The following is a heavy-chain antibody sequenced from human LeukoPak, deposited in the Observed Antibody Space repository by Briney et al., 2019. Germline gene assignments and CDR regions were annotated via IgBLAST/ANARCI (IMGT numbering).Heavy chain of an antibody. Sequence: PSETLSLTCAVSGGSISSGGYSWSWIRQPPGKGLEWIGYIYYSGSTYYNPSLKSRVTISVDTSKNQFSLKLSSVTAADTAVYYCAREGYDSSGYPTSDAFDIWGQGTMVTVSS. J-gene: IGHJ3*02. V-gene: IGHV4-30-4*07. CDR1: GGSISSGGYS. CDR3: AREGYDSSGYPTSDAFDI. D-gene: IGHD3-22*01. CDR2: IYYSGST.